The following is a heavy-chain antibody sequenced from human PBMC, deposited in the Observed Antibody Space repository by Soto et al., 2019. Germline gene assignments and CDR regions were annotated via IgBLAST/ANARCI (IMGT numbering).Heavy chain of an antibody. CDR1: GFTFSSYA. V-gene: IGHV3-23*01. D-gene: IGHD3-16*02. CDR2: IRNHGDTA. CDR3: AKSRVFIGAIVTLLDS. J-gene: IGHJ4*02. Sequence: EVQLLESGGGLVQPGGSLTLSCATSGFTFSSYAMVWVRQAAEKGLEWVASIRNHGDTAYYADSVKGRFTISRGNSENTLYLQMNGLRADDTALYFCAKSRVFIGAIVTLLDSWGQGTQVTVSS.